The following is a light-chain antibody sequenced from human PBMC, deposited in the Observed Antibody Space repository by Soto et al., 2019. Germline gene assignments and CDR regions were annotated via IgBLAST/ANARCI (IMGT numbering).Light chain of an antibody. CDR1: SSNIGAGYD. Sequence: QSVLTQPPSVSGAPGQRVTISCTGSSSNIGAGYDVHWYQQLPGTAPKLVIYGNSNRPSGVPDRFSGSKSGTSASLAITGLQAEYEAECDCPSYDWSRRGSVFGGGTQPPVL. V-gene: IGLV1-40*01. CDR2: GNS. J-gene: IGLJ2*01. CDR3: PSYDWSRRGSV.